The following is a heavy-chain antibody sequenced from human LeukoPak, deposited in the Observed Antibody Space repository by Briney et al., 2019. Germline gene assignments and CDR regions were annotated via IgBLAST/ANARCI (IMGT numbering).Heavy chain of an antibody. CDR2: IYHSGST. Sequence: SETLSLTCAVSGGSIGSGGYSWSWIRQPPGKGLEWIGYIYHSGSTYYNPSLKSRVTISVDRSKNQFSLKLSSVTAADTAVYYCARAYYGSGSYSFDYWGQGTLVTVSS. CDR3: ARAYYGSGSYSFDY. V-gene: IGHV4-30-2*01. CDR1: GGSIGSGGYS. J-gene: IGHJ4*02. D-gene: IGHD3-10*01.